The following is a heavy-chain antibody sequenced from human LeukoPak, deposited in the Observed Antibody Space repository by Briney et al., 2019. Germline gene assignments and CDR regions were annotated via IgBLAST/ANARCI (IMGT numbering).Heavy chain of an antibody. CDR3: ARYVDTTMLT. Sequence: GGSLRLSRAASGFTFSSYTMNWVRQAPGKGLEWVSYISSSSSTIYYADSVKGRFTISRDNAKNSLYLQMNSLRDEDTAVYYCARYVDTTMLTWGQGTLVTVSS. CDR2: ISSSSSTI. V-gene: IGHV3-48*02. J-gene: IGHJ4*02. CDR1: GFTFSSYT. D-gene: IGHD5-18*01.